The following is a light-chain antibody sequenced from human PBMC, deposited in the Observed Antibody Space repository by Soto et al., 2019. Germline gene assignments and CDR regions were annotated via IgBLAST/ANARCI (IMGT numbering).Light chain of an antibody. J-gene: IGKJ3*01. V-gene: IGKV1-27*01. CDR3: QKYNSAPLT. CDR1: QDISNY. Sequence: DIQMTQSPSSLSASVGDRVTITCRASQDISNYLVWYQQKPGKVPKLLIYAASTLQSGVPSRFSGSGSWTDFNLTISSLQPEDVATYYCQKYNSAPLTFGPGTKVNIK. CDR2: AAS.